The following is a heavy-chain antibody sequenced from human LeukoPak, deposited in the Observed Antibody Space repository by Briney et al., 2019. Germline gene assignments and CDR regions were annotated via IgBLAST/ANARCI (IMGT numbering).Heavy chain of an antibody. CDR1: GLTFSSYA. J-gene: IGHJ5*02. D-gene: IGHD1-14*01. CDR3: AKSFVGPTPA. CDR2: ISGSGGST. Sequence: GGSLRPSCAASGLTFSSYAMSCVRQAPGKGLEWVSAISGSGGSTYYADSVKGRFTISRDNSKNTLYLQMNSLRGEDTAVYYCAKSFVGPTPAWGQGTLVTVSS. V-gene: IGHV3-23*01.